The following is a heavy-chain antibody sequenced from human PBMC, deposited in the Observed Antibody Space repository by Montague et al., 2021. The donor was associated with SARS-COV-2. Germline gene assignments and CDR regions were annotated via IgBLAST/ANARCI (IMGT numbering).Heavy chain of an antibody. Sequence: SETLSLTCTVSGVSVTNYYWCWIRQPPGKGLEWVGDVLYNNGTNFNPSPKIRVAISLDTSKNRFSLRLTSVTAADTALYFCVRHPHYDGLNGPPDFWGQGTLVTVSS. CDR3: VRHPHYDGLNGPPDF. V-gene: IGHV4-59*08. CDR2: VLYNNGT. CDR1: GVSVTNYY. D-gene: IGHD3-9*01. J-gene: IGHJ4*02.